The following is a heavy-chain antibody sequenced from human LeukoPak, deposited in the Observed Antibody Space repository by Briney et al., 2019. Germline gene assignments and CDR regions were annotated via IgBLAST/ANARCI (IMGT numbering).Heavy chain of an antibody. D-gene: IGHD6-19*01. J-gene: IGHJ4*02. V-gene: IGHV4-39*01. CDR1: GGSISSSSYY. CDR2: IYYSGST. CDR3: ARIGGSGGWSISKD. Sequence: PSQTLSLTCTVSGGSISSSSYYWGWIRQPPGKGLEWIGSIYYSGSTYYNPSLKSRVTISVDTSKNQFSLKLSPVTAADTAVYYCARIGGSGGWSISKDWGQGTLVTVSS.